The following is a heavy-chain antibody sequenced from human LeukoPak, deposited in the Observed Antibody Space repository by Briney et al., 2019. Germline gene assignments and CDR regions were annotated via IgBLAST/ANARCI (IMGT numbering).Heavy chain of an antibody. V-gene: IGHV3-30-3*01. D-gene: IGHD3-22*01. J-gene: IGHJ4*02. CDR1: GFTFSSYA. CDR2: VSYDGSNK. Sequence: GGSLRLSCAASGFTFSSYAMHWVRQAPGKGLEWVAVVSYDGSNKYYADSVKGRFTISRDNSKNTLYLQMNSLRAEDTAVYYCARDRYDSSGYQTGYFDYWGQGTLVTVSS. CDR3: ARDRYDSSGYQTGYFDY.